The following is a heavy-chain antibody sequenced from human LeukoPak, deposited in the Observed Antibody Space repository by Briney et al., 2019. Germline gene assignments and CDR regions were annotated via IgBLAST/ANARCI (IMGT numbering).Heavy chain of an antibody. CDR1: GFTFRSHW. CDR2: IHQYGGEK. J-gene: IGHJ2*01. V-gene: IGHV3-7*01. CDR3: VRAIVGAPILRYFDL. D-gene: IGHD1-26*01. Sequence: GGSLRLSCEASGFTFRSHWMSWVRQAPGKGLEWVANIHQYGGEKYYVDSVKGRFTISGDNAKNSLYLQMNSLRAEDTAVYYCVRAIVGAPILRYFDLWGRGTLVTVSS.